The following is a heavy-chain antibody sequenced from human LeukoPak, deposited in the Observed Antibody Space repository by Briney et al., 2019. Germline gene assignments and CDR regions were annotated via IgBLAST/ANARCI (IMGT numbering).Heavy chain of an antibody. CDR3: ARFQGRYYYYYMDV. V-gene: IGHV3-7*01. CDR2: IKQDGSEK. Sequence: GGSLRLSCAASGFTFDDYAMHWVRQAPGKGLEWVANIKQDGSEKYYVDSVKGRFTISRDNAKNSLYLQMNSLRAEDTAVYYCARFQGRYYYYYMDVWGKGTTVTVSS. J-gene: IGHJ6*03. CDR1: GFTFDDYA.